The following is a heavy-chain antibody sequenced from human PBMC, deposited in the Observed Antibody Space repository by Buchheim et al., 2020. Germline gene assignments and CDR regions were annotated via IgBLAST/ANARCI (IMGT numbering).Heavy chain of an antibody. Sequence: EVQLVESGGGLVQPGGSLRLSCAASGFTFSSYWMSWVRQAPGKGLEWVANIKQDGSEEYYVDSVTGRFTISRDNAKNSLYLQMNSLRAEDTAVYYCARDRIAAAGQPYYYYYGMDVWGQGTT. V-gene: IGHV3-7*01. CDR2: IKQDGSEE. CDR3: ARDRIAAAGQPYYYYYGMDV. J-gene: IGHJ6*02. CDR1: GFTFSSYW. D-gene: IGHD6-13*01.